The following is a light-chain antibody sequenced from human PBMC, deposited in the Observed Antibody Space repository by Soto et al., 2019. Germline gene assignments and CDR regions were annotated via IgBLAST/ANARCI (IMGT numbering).Light chain of an antibody. CDR2: KAS. J-gene: IGKJ1*01. CDR3: QQYNSYWT. V-gene: IGKV1-5*03. Sequence: DIPMTQSPSTLSASVGDRVTITCRASQNISRWLAWYQQKPGKVPNLLIYKASTLETGVPSRFSGSGSGTEFTLTISSLQPDDFATYYCQQYNSYWTFGQGTKVEVK. CDR1: QNISRW.